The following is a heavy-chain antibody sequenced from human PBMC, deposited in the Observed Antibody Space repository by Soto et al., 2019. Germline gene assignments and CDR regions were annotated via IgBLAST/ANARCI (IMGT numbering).Heavy chain of an antibody. D-gene: IGHD6-13*01. CDR1: GFTFSSYA. J-gene: IGHJ4*02. V-gene: IGHV3-30-3*01. CDR2: ISYDGSNK. Sequence: QVQLVESGGGVVQPGRSLRLSCAASGFTFSSYAMHWVRQAPGKGLEWVAVISYDGSNKYYADSVKGRFTISRDNSKNKLYLQMNSLRAEDTAVYYCARGVPYSSSWYFDYWGQGTLVTVSS. CDR3: ARGVPYSSSWYFDY.